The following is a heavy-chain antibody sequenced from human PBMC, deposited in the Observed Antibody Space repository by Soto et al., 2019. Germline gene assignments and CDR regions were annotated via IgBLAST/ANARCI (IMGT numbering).Heavy chain of an antibody. J-gene: IGHJ4*02. Sequence: SETLSLTCTVSGGSISSDYRSWIRQPAGKGLGWIGRIYTSGSTNYNPSLKSRVTMSVDTSNNHFSLKLRSVPAAATAVYYCARDRPPAFFDYWGQGTLFTVSS. CDR1: GGSISSDY. V-gene: IGHV4-4*07. CDR2: IYTSGST. CDR3: ARDRPPAFFDY.